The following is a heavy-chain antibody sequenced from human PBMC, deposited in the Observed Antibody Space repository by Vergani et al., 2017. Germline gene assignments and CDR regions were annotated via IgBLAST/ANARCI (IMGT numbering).Heavy chain of an antibody. D-gene: IGHD3-3*01. Sequence: QVQLVQSGAEVKKPGSSVKVSCKASGGIFTSYTISWVRQAPGQGLEWMGRIITILGTANYAQKFQGRITITADKSTSTAYMELSSLSSEDTAVYYCARGEAYYDFWSGYRVPHWFDPWGQGTLVTVSS. CDR2: IITILGTA. CDR1: GGIFTSYT. CDR3: ARGEAYYDFWSGYRVPHWFDP. J-gene: IGHJ5*02. V-gene: IGHV1-69*08.